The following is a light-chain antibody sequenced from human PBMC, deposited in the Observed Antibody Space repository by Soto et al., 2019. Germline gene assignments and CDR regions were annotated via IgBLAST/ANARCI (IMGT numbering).Light chain of an antibody. CDR2: DAS. J-gene: IGKJ2*01. Sequence: EIVLTQSPATLSLSPGERATLSYRASQSVSSYFTWYQQKPGQAPRLLIYDASNRATDIPARFSGSGSGTDFTLTISSLEPEDFAVYYCQQRGNWPRTFGQGTKLEIK. CDR3: QQRGNWPRT. V-gene: IGKV3-11*01. CDR1: QSVSSY.